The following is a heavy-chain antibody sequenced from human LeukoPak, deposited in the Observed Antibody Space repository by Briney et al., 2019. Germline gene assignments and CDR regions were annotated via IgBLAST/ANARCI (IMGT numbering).Heavy chain of an antibody. V-gene: IGHV3-23*01. CDR3: AKDGRDYFVSGSHYRGVPALDY. CDR2: MSSSDDGR. CDR1: GFSFSSYA. J-gene: IGHJ4*02. Sequence: GGSLRLSCATSGFSFSSYAMSWVRQAPGKGLEWVSAMSSSDDGRYYAASVRGRFTISRDTSRSTLYLQMNSLRAEDTAVYYCAKDGRDYFVSGSHYRGVPALDYWGQGTLVTVSS. D-gene: IGHD3-10*01.